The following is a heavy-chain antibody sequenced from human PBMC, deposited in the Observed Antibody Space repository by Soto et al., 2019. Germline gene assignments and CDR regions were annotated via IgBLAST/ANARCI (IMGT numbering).Heavy chain of an antibody. V-gene: IGHV1-69*06. J-gene: IGHJ3*02. CDR2: IIPIFGTA. CDR1: GGTFSSYA. Sequence: VKVSCKASGGTFSSYAISWVRQAPGQGLEWMGGIIPIFGTANYAQKFQGRVTITADKSTSTAYMELSSLRSEDTAAYYCAAGYYDSSGHGADAFDIWGQGTMVTVSS. D-gene: IGHD3-22*01. CDR3: AAGYYDSSGHGADAFDI.